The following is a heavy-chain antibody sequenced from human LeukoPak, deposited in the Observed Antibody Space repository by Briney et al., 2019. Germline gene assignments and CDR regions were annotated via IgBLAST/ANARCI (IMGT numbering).Heavy chain of an antibody. V-gene: IGHV4-30-2*01. J-gene: IGHJ4*02. D-gene: IGHD3-3*01. CDR1: GGSISSGGYS. CDR3: ARDFSPPNFDY. CDR2: IYHSGST. Sequence: PSQTLSLTCAVSGGSISSGGYSWSWIRQPPGKGLEWIGYIYHSGSTYYNPSLKSRVTISVDRSKNQFSLKLSSVTAADTAVYYCARDFSPPNFDYWGQGTLVTVSS.